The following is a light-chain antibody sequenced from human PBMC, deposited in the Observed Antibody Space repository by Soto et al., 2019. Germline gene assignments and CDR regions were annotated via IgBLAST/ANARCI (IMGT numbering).Light chain of an antibody. V-gene: IGLV2-14*03. CDR1: SNDIGAYNY. CDR2: DVS. Sequence: QSVLTQPASVSGSPGQSITISCAGTSNDIGAYNYVSWYQQQPGKAPKLLIYDVSNRPSGVSNRFSGSKSGNTASLTISGLQAEDEADYYCSSYSRGMTPVVFGGGTKMTVL. CDR3: SSYSRGMTPVV. J-gene: IGLJ2*01.